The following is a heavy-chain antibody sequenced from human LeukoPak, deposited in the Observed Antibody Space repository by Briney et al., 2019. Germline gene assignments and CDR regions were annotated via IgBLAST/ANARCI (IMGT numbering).Heavy chain of an antibody. CDR2: IKQDGSEK. Sequence: PGGSLRLSCAASGFTFSTYWMSWVRQAPGKGLEWVAKIKQDGSEKYYVNAVKGRFTFSRDNSKNSLYLQMNSLRTEDTALYYCANGKANQPLLYAFDIWGQGTMVTVSS. V-gene: IGHV3-7*03. CDR3: ANGKANQPLLYAFDI. CDR1: GFTFSTYW. D-gene: IGHD2-21*02. J-gene: IGHJ3*02.